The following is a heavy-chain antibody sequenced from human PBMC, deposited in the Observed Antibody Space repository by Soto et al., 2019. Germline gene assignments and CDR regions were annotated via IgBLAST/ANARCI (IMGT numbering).Heavy chain of an antibody. CDR2: ISGSGGST. CDR3: AKTFTTLTA. D-gene: IGHD4-17*01. V-gene: IGHV3-23*01. J-gene: IGHJ5*02. Sequence: EVQLLESGGGLVQPGGSLRLSCAAPGFTFSSSAMSWVRQAPGKGLEWVSGISGSGGSTYYADSVKGRFTISRDNSKNTLYLQINSLRAEDTAVHYCAKTFTTLTAWGQGTLVTVSS. CDR1: GFTFSSSA.